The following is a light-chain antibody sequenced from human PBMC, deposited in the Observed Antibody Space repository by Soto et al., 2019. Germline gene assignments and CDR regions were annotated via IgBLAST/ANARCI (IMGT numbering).Light chain of an antibody. Sequence: DIQLTPSPSFLSASVGDRVTITCRASQGISSYLAWYQQKPGKAPKLLIYAASTLQSGVPSRFSGSGSGTEFTLTISCLQPEDFATYYCQQLNSNPPTFGQGTNVEIK. CDR2: AAS. CDR1: QGISSY. CDR3: QQLNSNPPT. J-gene: IGKJ1*01. V-gene: IGKV1-9*01.